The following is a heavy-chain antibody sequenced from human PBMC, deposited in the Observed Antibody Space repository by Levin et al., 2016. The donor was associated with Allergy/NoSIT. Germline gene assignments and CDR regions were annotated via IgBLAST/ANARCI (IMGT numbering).Heavy chain of an antibody. CDR1: GFTFSSYG. CDR3: ARDGGYYYDSSGFDY. J-gene: IGHJ4*02. Sequence: GESLKISCAASGFTFSSYGMHWVRQAPGKGLEWVAVIWYDGSNKYYADSVKGRFTISRDNSKNTLYLQMNSLRAEDTAVYYCARDGGYYYDSSGFDYWGQGTLVTVSS. V-gene: IGHV3-33*01. CDR2: IWYDGSNK. D-gene: IGHD3-22*01.